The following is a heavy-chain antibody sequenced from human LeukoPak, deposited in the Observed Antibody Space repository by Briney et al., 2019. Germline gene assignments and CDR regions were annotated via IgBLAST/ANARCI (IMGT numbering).Heavy chain of an antibody. CDR2: IYYSGST. V-gene: IGHV4-30-4*08. D-gene: IGHD1-26*01. J-gene: IGHJ5*02. Sequence: SETLSLTCTVSGGSISSGDYYWSWIRQPPGKGLEWIGYIYYSGSTYYNPSLKSRVTISVDTSKNQFSLKLSSVTAADTAVYYCARDGYSGSHNWFDPWGQGTLVTVSS. CDR1: GGSISSGDYY. CDR3: ARDGYSGSHNWFDP.